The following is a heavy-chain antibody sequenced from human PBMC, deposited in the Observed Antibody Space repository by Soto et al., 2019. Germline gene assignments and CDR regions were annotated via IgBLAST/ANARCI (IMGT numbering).Heavy chain of an antibody. J-gene: IGHJ5*02. CDR2: ISAYNGNT. V-gene: IGHV1-18*01. Sequence: ASVKVSCKASGYTFTSYGISWVRQATGQGLEWMGWISAYNGNTNYAQKLQGRVTMTTDTSTSTAYMELRSLRSDDTAVYYCACIMVRGVNNWFDPWGQGTLVTVSS. CDR1: GYTFTSYG. D-gene: IGHD3-10*01. CDR3: ACIMVRGVNNWFDP.